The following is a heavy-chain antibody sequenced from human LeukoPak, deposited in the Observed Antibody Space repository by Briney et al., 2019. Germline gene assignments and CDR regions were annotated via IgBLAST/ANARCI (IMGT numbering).Heavy chain of an antibody. Sequence: ASVKVSCKTSASILTDHFIHWMRQAPGRGIEWMGWVVPTTGVTNYAQKFQGRVTMTRDTSISTAYIELASLTSDDTAIYYCARSDAGGPGTPVTVSS. J-gene: IGHJ4*02. V-gene: IGHV1-2*02. CDR3: ARSDA. CDR1: ASILTDHF. CDR2: VVPTTGVT. D-gene: IGHD2-21*01.